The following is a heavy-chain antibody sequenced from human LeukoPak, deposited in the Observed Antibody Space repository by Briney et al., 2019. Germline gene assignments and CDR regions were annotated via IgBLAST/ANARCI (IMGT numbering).Heavy chain of an antibody. Sequence: GGSLRLSCAASGFTVSSNYMSWVRQAPGKGLEWVSVIYSGRSTYYADSVKGRFTISRDNSKNTLYLQMNSLRAEDTAVYYCARAHPYDPVAFDIWGQGTMVTVSS. CDR3: ARAHPYDPVAFDI. CDR1: GFTVSSNY. CDR2: IYSGRST. D-gene: IGHD2-21*01. J-gene: IGHJ3*02. V-gene: IGHV3-53*01.